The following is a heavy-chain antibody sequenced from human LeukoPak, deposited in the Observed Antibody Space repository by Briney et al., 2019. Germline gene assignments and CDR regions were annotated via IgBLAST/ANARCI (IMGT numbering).Heavy chain of an antibody. J-gene: IGHJ4*02. Sequence: PGGSLRLSCAGSGFVFSDFYINWIRHSPGKGLEWLAYISPDGSYTTYGDSVKGRFVISRDNAKNSVSLQMNSLRVEDTAVYFCASDQVSGVFDYWGQGARVTAS. CDR2: ISPDGSYT. D-gene: IGHD5/OR15-5a*01. CDR1: GFVFSDFY. CDR3: ASDQVSGVFDY. V-gene: IGHV3-11*05.